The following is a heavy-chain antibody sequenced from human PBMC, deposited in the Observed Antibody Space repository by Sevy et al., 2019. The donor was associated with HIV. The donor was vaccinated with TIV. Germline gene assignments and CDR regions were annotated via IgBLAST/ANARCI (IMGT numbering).Heavy chain of an antibody. D-gene: IGHD6-13*01. V-gene: IGHV3-49*04. Sequence: GESLKISCTASGFTFGDYCMSWVRQAPGKGLEWVAFLKSDVYGGTVDHAASVRGRFVISRDDSKTIAYLQMNDLKTEDTGVYYCTRRKAAQSIFDDWGQGALVTVSS. CDR1: GFTFGDYC. CDR2: LKSDVYGGTV. J-gene: IGHJ4*02. CDR3: TRRKAAQSIFDD.